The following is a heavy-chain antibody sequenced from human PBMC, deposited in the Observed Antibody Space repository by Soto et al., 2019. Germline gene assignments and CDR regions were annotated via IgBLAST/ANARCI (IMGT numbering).Heavy chain of an antibody. CDR3: ARASLYCSSTSCQINWFDP. J-gene: IGHJ5*02. CDR1: GGTFSSYA. CDR2: IIPIFGTA. V-gene: IGHV1-69*13. Sequence: SVKVSCKASGGTFSSYAISWVRQAPGQGLEWMGGIIPIFGTANYAQKFQGRVTITADESTSTAYMELSSLRSEDTAVYYCARASLYCSSTSCQINWFDPWGQGTLVTVS. D-gene: IGHD2-2*01.